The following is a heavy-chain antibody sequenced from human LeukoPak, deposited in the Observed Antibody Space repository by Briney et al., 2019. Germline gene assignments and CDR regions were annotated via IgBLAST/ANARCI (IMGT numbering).Heavy chain of an antibody. D-gene: IGHD2-21*02. Sequence: GGSLRLSCAASGFTFSSYAMSWVRQAPGKGLEWVSAISGSGGSTYYADSVKGRFTISRDNSKNTLYLQMNSLRAEDTAVYYCAKDRGLALLFRRGRKPTYIDYWGQGTLVTVSS. CDR3: AKDRGLALLFRRGRKPTYIDY. CDR2: ISGSGGST. CDR1: GFTFSSYA. V-gene: IGHV3-23*01. J-gene: IGHJ4*02.